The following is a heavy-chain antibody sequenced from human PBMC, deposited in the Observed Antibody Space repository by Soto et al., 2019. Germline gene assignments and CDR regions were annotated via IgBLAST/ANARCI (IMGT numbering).Heavy chain of an antibody. CDR2: INHSGST. J-gene: IGHJ4*02. Sequence: VYGGSFSGYYWSWIRQPPGKGLEWIGEINHSGSTNYNPSLKSRVTISVDTSKNQFSLKLSSVTAADTAVYYCARASLVLMVYAILDWGQGTLVTVSS. D-gene: IGHD2-8*01. CDR1: GGSFSGYY. CDR3: ARASLVLMVYAILD. V-gene: IGHV4-34*01.